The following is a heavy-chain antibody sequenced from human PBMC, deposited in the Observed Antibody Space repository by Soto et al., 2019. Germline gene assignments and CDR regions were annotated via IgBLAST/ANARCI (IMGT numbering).Heavy chain of an antibody. CDR3: ARGSGSYYKSFDY. V-gene: IGHV4-30-2*01. J-gene: IGHJ4*02. CDR2: IYHSGST. D-gene: IGHD3-10*01. CDR1: GGSISGGGYS. Sequence: SETLSLTCAVSGGSISGGGYSWSWIRQPPGKGLEWIGYIYHSGSTYYNPSLKSRVTISVDRSKNQFSLKLSSVTAADTAVYYCARGSGSYYKSFDYWGQGTLVTVSS.